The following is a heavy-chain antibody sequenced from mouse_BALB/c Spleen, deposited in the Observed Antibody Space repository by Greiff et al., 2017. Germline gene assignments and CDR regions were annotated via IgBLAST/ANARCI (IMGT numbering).Heavy chain of an antibody. CDR3: TRSGDYDDAWFAY. D-gene: IGHD2-4*01. Sequence: VQLQQSGAELVKPGASVKLSCKASGYTFTSYYMYWVKQRPGQGLEWIGEINPSNGGTNFNEKFKSKATLTVDKSSSTAYMQLSSLTSEDSAVYYCTRSGDYDDAWFAYWGQGTLVTVSA. CDR1: GYTFTSYY. CDR2: INPSNGGT. J-gene: IGHJ3*01. V-gene: IGHV1S81*02.